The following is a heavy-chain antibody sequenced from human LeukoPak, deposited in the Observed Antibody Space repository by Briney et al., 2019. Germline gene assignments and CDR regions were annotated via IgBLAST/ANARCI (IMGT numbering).Heavy chain of an antibody. Sequence: PSETLSLTCTVSGGSISNYYWSWIRQPPGKGLEWIAYIYYSGSTNYNPSLKSRVTISVDTSRNQFSLKLSSVTAADTAVYYCARGGPVPDYWGQGTLVTVSS. J-gene: IGHJ4*02. CDR3: ARGGPVPDY. CDR1: GGSISNYY. V-gene: IGHV4-59*08. D-gene: IGHD3-10*02. CDR2: IYYSGST.